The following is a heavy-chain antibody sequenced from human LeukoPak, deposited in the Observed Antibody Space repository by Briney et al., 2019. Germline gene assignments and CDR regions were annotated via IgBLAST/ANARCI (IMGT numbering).Heavy chain of an antibody. CDR3: ARRYCSGGSCYPHFDF. Sequence: AAVMISCKASGYTFTNYDINWLRQATGQSLEWMGYMNPNSGTTGYAQKFQGRVTVTRNTSISTVYMELSSLRSDDTAIYYCARRYCSGGSCYPHFDFWGQGTLVTVSS. J-gene: IGHJ4*02. V-gene: IGHV1-8*03. D-gene: IGHD2-15*01. CDR1: GYTFTNYD. CDR2: MNPNSGTT.